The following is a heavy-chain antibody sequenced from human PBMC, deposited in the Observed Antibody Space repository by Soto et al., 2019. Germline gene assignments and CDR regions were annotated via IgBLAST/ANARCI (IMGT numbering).Heavy chain of an antibody. V-gene: IGHV1-18*01. CDR1: GYTFTSYG. D-gene: IGHD3-10*01. CDR2: ISAYNGNT. Sequence: ASVKVSCKASGYTFTSYGISWVRQAPGQGLEWMGWISAYNGNTNYAQKLQGRVTMTTDTSTSTAYMELRSLRSDDTAVYYCARERVGRITMVRGVSEYYYMDVWGKGTTVTVSS. CDR3: ARERVGRITMVRGVSEYYYMDV. J-gene: IGHJ6*03.